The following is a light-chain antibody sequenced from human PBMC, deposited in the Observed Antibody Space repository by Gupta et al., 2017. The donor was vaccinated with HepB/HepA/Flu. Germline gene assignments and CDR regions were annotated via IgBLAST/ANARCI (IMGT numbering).Light chain of an antibody. Sequence: QSALTQPASVSGSPGQSITISCTGASSDVGNYNLVSWYQQHTGKDPKLMIYEVNKRPSGVSNRFSGSKSGNTASLTISGLQAEDEADYYCCSYAVSSRVFGGGTKLTVL. CDR1: SSDVGNYNL. CDR3: CSYAVSSRV. CDR2: EVN. V-gene: IGLV2-23*02. J-gene: IGLJ3*02.